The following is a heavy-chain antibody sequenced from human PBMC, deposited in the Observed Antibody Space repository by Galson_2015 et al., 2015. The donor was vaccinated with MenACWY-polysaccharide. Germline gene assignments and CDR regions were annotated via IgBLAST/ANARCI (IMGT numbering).Heavy chain of an antibody. V-gene: IGHV1-8*01. J-gene: IGHJ5*02. D-gene: IGHD6-19*01. Sequence: TSYDINWVRQATGQGLEWMGWMNPNSGNTGYAQKFQGRVTMTRNTSISTAYMELSSLTSEDTAVYYCASTKAGTHYFDYWGFDPWGQGTLVTVSS. CDR1: TSYD. CDR3: ASTKAGTHYFDYWGFDP. CDR2: MNPNSGNT.